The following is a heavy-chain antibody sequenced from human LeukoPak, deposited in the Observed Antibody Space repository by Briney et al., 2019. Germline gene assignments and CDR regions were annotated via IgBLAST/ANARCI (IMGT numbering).Heavy chain of an antibody. D-gene: IGHD3-22*01. CDR3: AKKGYYDGSGYYMYYFDH. J-gene: IGHJ4*02. CDR1: GFTFSSYA. CDR2: ISGSGGTA. V-gene: IGHV3-23*01. Sequence: HAGGSLRLSCAASGFTFSSYAMSWVRQAPGKGLEWVSAISGSGGTAYYADSVKGRFTISRDNSKNTLYLQMNSLRAEDTAVYYCAKKGYYDGSGYYMYYFDHWGQGTLVTVSS.